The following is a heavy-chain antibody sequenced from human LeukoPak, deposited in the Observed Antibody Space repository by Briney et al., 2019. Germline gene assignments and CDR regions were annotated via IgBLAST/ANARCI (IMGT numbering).Heavy chain of an antibody. V-gene: IGHV3-30*02. Sequence: GGSLRLSCAASGFTFSSYGMHWVRQAPGKGLEWVAFIRYDGSNKYYADSVKGRFTISRNNSKNTLYLQMNSLRAEDTAVYYCAKALTYYYYMDVWGKGITVTVSS. CDR3: AKALTYYYYMDV. CDR2: IRYDGSNK. J-gene: IGHJ6*03. CDR1: GFTFSSYG.